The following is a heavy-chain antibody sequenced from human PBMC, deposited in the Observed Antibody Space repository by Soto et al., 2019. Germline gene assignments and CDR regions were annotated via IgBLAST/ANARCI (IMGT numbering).Heavy chain of an antibody. CDR2: IHGYNGNT. J-gene: IGHJ6*02. D-gene: IGHD2-8*01. CDR3: ARGDSTDCSNGVCSFFYNHDMDV. CDR1: GYTFIKYG. Sequence: ASVKVSCKSSGYTFIKYGISWVRQAPGQGLEWMGWIHGYNGNTQYAQKFQGRLTVTTDTFTDTAYKELRSLRADDTAVYYCARGDSTDCSNGVCSFFYNHDMDVWGQGTTVTVSS. V-gene: IGHV1-18*04.